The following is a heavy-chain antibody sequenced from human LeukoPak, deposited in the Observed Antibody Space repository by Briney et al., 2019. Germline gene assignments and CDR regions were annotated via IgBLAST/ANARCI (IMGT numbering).Heavy chain of an antibody. CDR3: ARHVGIDFDY. D-gene: IGHD2-15*01. J-gene: IGHJ4*02. Sequence: TSETLSLTCTVSGGSISSYYWSWIRQPPGKGLEWIGSIYYSGSTYYNPSLKSRVTISVDTSKKQFSLKLSSVTAADTAVYYCARHVGIDFDYWGQGTLVTVSS. V-gene: IGHV4-59*05. CDR1: GGSISSYY. CDR2: IYYSGST.